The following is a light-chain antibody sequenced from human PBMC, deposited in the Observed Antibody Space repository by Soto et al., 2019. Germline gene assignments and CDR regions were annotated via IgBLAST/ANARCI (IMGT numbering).Light chain of an antibody. CDR3: QQYGSSLYT. CDR1: QSVSSSY. CDR2: GAS. J-gene: IGKJ2*01. V-gene: IGKV3-20*01. Sequence: EIVLTQSPGTLSLSPGERATLSCRASQSVSSSYLAWYQQKPGQAPRLLIYGASSRATDIPDRFSGSGSGTDFTLTISRLEPEDFAVYYCQQYGSSLYTFGQGTNLEIK.